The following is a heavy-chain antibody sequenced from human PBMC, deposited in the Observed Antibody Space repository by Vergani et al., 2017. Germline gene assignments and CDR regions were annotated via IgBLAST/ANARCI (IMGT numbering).Heavy chain of an antibody. CDR2: VDPEDGET. D-gene: IGHD4-17*01. J-gene: IGHJ6*02. CDR1: GYTFTDHY. Sequence: EVQLVQSGAEVKKPGATMKISCKVSGYTFTDHYMHWVKQAPGKGLEWMGLVDPEDGETIYAEKFKGRVTIAADTSTDTAQLELSSLRSEDTAVYYCATPQTVTTGGMEVWGQGTTVIVS. CDR3: ATPQTVTTGGMEV. V-gene: IGHV1-69-2*01.